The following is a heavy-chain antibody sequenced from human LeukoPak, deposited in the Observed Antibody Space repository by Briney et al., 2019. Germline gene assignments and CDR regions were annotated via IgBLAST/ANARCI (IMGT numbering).Heavy chain of an antibody. J-gene: IGHJ2*01. Sequence: SETLSLTCTVSGASSTDYYCSWIRLPPGKGLEWLGYIYYSGNTNYNPSLESRVTISVDTSKNEFSLRLSSVTAADTAIYYCARHTYPGRYFDLWGRGNLVTVSS. D-gene: IGHD2/OR15-2a*01. V-gene: IGHV4-59*01. CDR2: IYYSGNT. CDR1: GASSTDYY. CDR3: ARHTYPGRYFDL.